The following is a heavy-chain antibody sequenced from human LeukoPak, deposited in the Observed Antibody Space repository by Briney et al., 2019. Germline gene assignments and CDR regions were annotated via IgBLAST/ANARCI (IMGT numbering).Heavy chain of an antibody. D-gene: IGHD3-22*01. CDR2: IYHSGNT. Sequence: SGTLSLTCAVSGGSISRTNWRSWVRHPPGKGLEWIGEIYHSGNTNYNPSLKSRVTISVDKSKNQFSLKLSSVTAADTAVYYCAGDAYASRGYSFDYWGQGTLVTVSS. CDR3: AGDAYASRGYSFDY. J-gene: IGHJ4*02. CDR1: GGSISRTNW. V-gene: IGHV4-4*02.